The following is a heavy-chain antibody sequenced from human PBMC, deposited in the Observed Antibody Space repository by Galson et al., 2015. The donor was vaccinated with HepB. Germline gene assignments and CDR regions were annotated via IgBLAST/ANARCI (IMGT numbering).Heavy chain of an antibody. D-gene: IGHD2-2*01. CDR2: TSSDGSNK. CDR1: GFTFSSYT. V-gene: IGHV3-30-3*01. J-gene: IGHJ4*02. Sequence: SLRLSCAASGFTFSSYTMHWVRQAPGKGLEWVAVTSSDGSNKYCADSVKGRFTFSRDNSKNTLSLQMNSLRPEDTAVYYCARGRSSTKLMYYFDHWGQGNLVTVSS. CDR3: ARGRSSTKLMYYFDH.